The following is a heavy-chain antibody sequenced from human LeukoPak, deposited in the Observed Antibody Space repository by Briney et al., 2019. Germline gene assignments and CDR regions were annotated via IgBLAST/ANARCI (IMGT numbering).Heavy chain of an antibody. Sequence: GASVKVSCKASGYTFTGYYMHWVRQAPGQGLEWMGWINPNSGGTNYAQKFQGRVTMTRDTSISTAYMELSRLRSDDTAVYYCARMRYYYDSSGRLNDAFDIWGQGTMVTVSS. CDR2: INPNSGGT. D-gene: IGHD3-22*01. V-gene: IGHV1-2*02. J-gene: IGHJ3*02. CDR1: GYTFTGYY. CDR3: ARMRYYYDSSGRLNDAFDI.